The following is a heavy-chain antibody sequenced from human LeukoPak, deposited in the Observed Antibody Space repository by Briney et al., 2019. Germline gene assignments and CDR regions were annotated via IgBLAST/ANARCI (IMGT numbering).Heavy chain of an antibody. J-gene: IGHJ5*02. CDR1: GFDFYGYW. Sequence: GEALKISCNGSGFDFYGYWIAWVRQMPGKGLEWVGVIYPDDSRTTYSPSCQGQVTILADKSIRTAYRQCTSLQASDTAMYYSAREVSPTITPNCFYPWGEGTLVIVSS. D-gene: IGHD2/OR15-2a*01. CDR2: IYPDDSRT. CDR3: AREVSPTITPNCFYP. V-gene: IGHV5-51*01.